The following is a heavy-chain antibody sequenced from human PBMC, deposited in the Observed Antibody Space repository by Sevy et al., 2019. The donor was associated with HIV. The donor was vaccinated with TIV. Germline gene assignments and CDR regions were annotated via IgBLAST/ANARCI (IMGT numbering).Heavy chain of an antibody. V-gene: IGHV3-23*01. J-gene: IGHJ4*02. Sequence: GGSLRLSCAASGFTFSKYSMSWVRQPPGKGLEWVSTLSLGCGEINYADSVKGRFTNSRDNSKSSVYLQMNNLRPEDTAVYYCAREGCTKPHDYWVQGTLVTVSS. CDR1: GFTFSKYS. D-gene: IGHD2-8*01. CDR2: LSLGCGEI. CDR3: AREGCTKPHDY.